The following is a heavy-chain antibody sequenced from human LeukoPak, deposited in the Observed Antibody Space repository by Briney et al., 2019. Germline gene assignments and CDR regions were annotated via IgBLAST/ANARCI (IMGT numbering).Heavy chain of an antibody. D-gene: IGHD2-21*02. J-gene: IGHJ4*02. V-gene: IGHV3-20*04. CDR3: ARDVSATWYSLEY. Sequence: RPGGSLRLSCSGSGLNLEDFGMNWVRQAPGKGLEWVAGISWDGDGTSYADSVRGRFTISRDNAKKSLYLQMNTLRADDTALYYCARDVSATWYSLEYWGQGTLVTVS. CDR1: GLNLEDFG. CDR2: ISWDGDGT.